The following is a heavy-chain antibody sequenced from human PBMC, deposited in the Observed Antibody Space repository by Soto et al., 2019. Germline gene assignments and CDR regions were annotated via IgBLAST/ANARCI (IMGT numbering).Heavy chain of an antibody. D-gene: IGHD4-17*01. J-gene: IGHJ2*01. CDR2: MSERSGPP. V-gene: IGHV3-23*01. CDR1: GFNFRKFA. Sequence: LSCAASGFNFRKFAMSWVRQAPGKGLEWVSGMSERSGPPLYADSVKGRFTISRDNSKSTLYLEMNNLRPEDTAVYYCAKDKDNTDYYWIFDLWGRGSPVTVSS. CDR3: AKDKDNTDYYWIFDL.